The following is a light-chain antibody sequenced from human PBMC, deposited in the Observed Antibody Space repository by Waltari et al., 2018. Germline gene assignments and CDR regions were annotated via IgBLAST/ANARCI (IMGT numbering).Light chain of an antibody. V-gene: IGLV3-21*04. Sequence: SYVLTQPPSVSVAPGTTARISCGGNNIGGQSVNWYQHKAGQAPVLVISYDTARPSGIPGRFSGTNSGNTATLTISRVGAGDEADFYCQVWDTTLDHVVFGGGTKLTVL. J-gene: IGLJ2*01. CDR1: NIGGQS. CDR3: QVWDTTLDHVV. CDR2: YDT.